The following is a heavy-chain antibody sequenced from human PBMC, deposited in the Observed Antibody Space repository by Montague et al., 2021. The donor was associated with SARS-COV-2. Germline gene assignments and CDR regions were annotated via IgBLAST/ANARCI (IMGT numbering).Heavy chain of an antibody. V-gene: IGHV6-1*01. D-gene: IGHD1-1*01. CDR2: TYYGSNGNN. J-gene: IGHJ6*02. CDR1: GDSVSSNSAT. CDR3: TSGREGNYNVMDV. Sequence: CAISGDSVSSNSATWNWVRQSPSRGLEWLERTYYGSNGNNNYAVFVRGRVTINPDTPKNQFSLQLNSVTPEDTAIYYCTSGREGNYNVMDVWGQGTTVTVSS.